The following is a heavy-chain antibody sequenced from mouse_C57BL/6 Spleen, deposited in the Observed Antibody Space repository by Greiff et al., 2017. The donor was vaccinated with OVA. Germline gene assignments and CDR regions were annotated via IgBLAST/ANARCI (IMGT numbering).Heavy chain of an antibody. V-gene: IGHV1-80*01. CDR3: ARKGAGTDFDY. Sequence: VQLQQSGAELVKPGASVKISCKASGYAFSRYWMNWVKQRPGKGLEWIGQIYPGEGDTHYNGKFKGKATLTADKSSSTAYMQLSSLTSEDSAVYFCARKGAGTDFDYWGQGTTLTVSS. CDR2: IYPGEGDT. J-gene: IGHJ2*01. D-gene: IGHD4-1*01. CDR1: GYAFSRYW.